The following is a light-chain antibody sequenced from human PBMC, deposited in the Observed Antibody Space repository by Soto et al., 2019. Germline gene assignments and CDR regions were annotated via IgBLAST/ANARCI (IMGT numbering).Light chain of an antibody. V-gene: IGLV2-14*01. J-gene: IGLJ2*01. CDR1: SSDVGGYNF. Sequence: QSVLTQPASVSGSPGQSITISCSGTSSDVGGYNFVSWYQQHPGKAPKLMIYDVSDRPSGVSDRFSGSKSGNTASLTISGLQAEDEADYYCSSYSTTTTTPRVFGGGTKVTVL. CDR3: SSYSTTTTTPRV. CDR2: DVS.